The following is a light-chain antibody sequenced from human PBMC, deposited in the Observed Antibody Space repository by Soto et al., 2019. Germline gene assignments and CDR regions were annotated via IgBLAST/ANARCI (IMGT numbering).Light chain of an antibody. CDR1: QSVIY. CDR3: HQYSIVPWT. V-gene: IGKV3-20*01. CDR2: GAS. Sequence: EIVLTQSPGTLSLSPGERATLSCRASQSVIYLAWYQQKPGQAPRLLIYGASNRATGIPDRFSGSGSGTDFTLTINRLEPEDSADYYCHQYSIVPWTFGQGTKVEIK. J-gene: IGKJ1*01.